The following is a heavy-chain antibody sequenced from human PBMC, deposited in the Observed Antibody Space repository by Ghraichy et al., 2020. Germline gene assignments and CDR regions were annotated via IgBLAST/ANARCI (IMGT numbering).Heavy chain of an antibody. CDR2: TYYRSKWYN. J-gene: IGHJ5*02. Sequence: QTLSLTCAISGDSVSSNSAAWNWIRQSPSRGLEWLGRTYYRSKWYNDYAVSVKSRITINPDTSKNQFTLQLNSVTPEDTAVYYCARDPMAGPYNWFDPWGQGTLVTVSS. V-gene: IGHV6-1*01. CDR1: GDSVSSNSAA. D-gene: IGHD6-19*01. CDR3: ARDPMAGPYNWFDP.